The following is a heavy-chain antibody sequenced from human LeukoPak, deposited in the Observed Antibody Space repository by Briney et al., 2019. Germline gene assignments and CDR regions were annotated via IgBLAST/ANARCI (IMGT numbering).Heavy chain of an antibody. CDR3: ARDRGGNEFDY. CDR2: ISYDGNNN. Sequence: GGSLRLSCTASGFTFSNYGMHWVRQAPGKGLEWMATISYDGNNNYYTYSVKGRFTVSRDNSKNTLYLQMNSLRGEDTGVYYCARDRGGNEFDYWGQGTLVTVSS. V-gene: IGHV3-30*03. J-gene: IGHJ4*02. CDR1: GFTFSNYG. D-gene: IGHD4-23*01.